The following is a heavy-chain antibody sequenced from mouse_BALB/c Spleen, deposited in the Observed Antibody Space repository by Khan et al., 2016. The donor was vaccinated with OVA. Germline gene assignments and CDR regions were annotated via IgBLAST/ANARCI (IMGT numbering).Heavy chain of an antibody. V-gene: IGHV1-18*01. Sequence: VQLKQSGPELVKPGASMKISCKASGYSFTDYTLNWVKQSHGRNLEWIGLINPYNGDTIYNQKFKGKATLAVDKSSRTAYMELLSLTFEDSAVYHCERSGYGAFAYWGQGTLVTVSA. J-gene: IGHJ3*01. D-gene: IGHD1-2*01. CDR2: INPYNGDT. CDR3: ERSGYGAFAY. CDR1: GYSFTDYT.